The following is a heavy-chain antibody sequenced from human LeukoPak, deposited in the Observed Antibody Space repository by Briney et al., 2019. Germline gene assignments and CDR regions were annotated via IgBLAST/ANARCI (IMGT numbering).Heavy chain of an antibody. CDR3: ANSDPDYGGNLMD. CDR1: GYTFTSYA. V-gene: IGHV1-3*03. D-gene: IGHD4-23*01. Sequence: ASVKVSCKASGYTFTSYAMHWVRQAPGQRLEWMGWINAGNGNTKYSQEFQGRVTITRDASASTAYMELSSLRSEDMAVYYCANSDPDYGGNLMDWGQGTLVTVSS. J-gene: IGHJ4*02. CDR2: INAGNGNT.